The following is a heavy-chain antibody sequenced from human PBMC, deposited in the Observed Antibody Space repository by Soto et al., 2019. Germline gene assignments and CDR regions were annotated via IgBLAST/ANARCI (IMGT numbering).Heavy chain of an antibody. D-gene: IGHD3-10*01. V-gene: IGHV3-30-3*01. J-gene: IGHJ4*02. CDR1: GFTFSSYA. Sequence: QVQLVESGGGVVQPGRSLRLSCAASGFTFSSYAMHWVRQAPGKGLEWVAVISYDGSNKYYADSVKGRFTISRDNSKNTLYLQMDSLRAEGTAVYYCARDHYYGSGSPLDYWGQGTLVTVSS. CDR3: ARDHYYGSGSPLDY. CDR2: ISYDGSNK.